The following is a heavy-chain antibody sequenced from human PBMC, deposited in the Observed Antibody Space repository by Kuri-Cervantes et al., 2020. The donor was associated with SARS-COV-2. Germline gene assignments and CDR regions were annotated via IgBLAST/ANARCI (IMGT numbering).Heavy chain of an antibody. J-gene: IGHJ4*02. CDR2: ISGSGGST. D-gene: IGHD1-26*01. V-gene: IGHV3-23*01. Sequence: GESLKISCAASGFTFSSYAMCWVRQAPGKGLEWVSAISGSGGSTYYADSVKGRFTISRDNSKNTLYLQMNSLRAEDTAVYYCARGFSGSYYLYDYWGQGTLVTVSS. CDR3: ARGFSGSYYLYDY. CDR1: GFTFSSYA.